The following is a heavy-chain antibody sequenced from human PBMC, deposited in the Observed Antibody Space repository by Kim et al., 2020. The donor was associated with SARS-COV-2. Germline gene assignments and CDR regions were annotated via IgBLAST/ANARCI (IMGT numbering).Heavy chain of an antibody. CDR3: AREGDSSSWYNY. Sequence: NYAQKFQGRVTITADESTSTAYMELSSLRSEDTAVYYCAREGDSSSWYNYWGQGTLVTVSS. V-gene: IGHV1-69*01. D-gene: IGHD6-13*01. J-gene: IGHJ4*02.